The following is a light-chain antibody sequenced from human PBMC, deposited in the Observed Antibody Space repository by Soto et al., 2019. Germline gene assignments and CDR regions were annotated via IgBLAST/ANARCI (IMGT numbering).Light chain of an antibody. CDR1: QTIGTY. J-gene: IGKJ1*01. CDR3: QQYDSFSVT. V-gene: IGKV1-5*01. CDR2: DVS. Sequence: IEVTQSPSSLAASLGDRVTITCRASQTIGTYVNWYQQKPGKAPKLLIYDVSALKRGVPPRFSGSGSGAEFTLTISSLQPEDFATYYCQQYDSFSVTFGQGTKVDIK.